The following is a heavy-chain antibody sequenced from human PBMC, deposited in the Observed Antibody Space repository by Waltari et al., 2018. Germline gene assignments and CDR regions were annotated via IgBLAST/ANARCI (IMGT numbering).Heavy chain of an antibody. V-gene: IGHV1-2*06. CDR3: ARPTARYSFDY. CDR2: INPSSGGT. Sequence: QVQLVQSGAEVKKPGASVKVSCKASGYTFTGYYMHWVRQAPGQGLEWMGRINPSSGGTNYAQKFQGRVTMTRDTSISTAYMELSRLRSDDTAVYYCARPTARYSFDYWGQGTLVTVSS. J-gene: IGHJ4*02. CDR1: GYTFTGYY.